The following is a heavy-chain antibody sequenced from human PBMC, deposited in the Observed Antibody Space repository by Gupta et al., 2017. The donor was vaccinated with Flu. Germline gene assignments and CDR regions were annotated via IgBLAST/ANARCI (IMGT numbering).Heavy chain of an antibody. V-gene: IGHV3-7*01. J-gene: IGHJ4*02. D-gene: IGHD2-8*01. CDR3: AREYCTNGVCCPVGY. CDR1: GFTFSSYW. CDR2: IKQDGSEK. Sequence: EVQLVESGGGLVQPGGSLRLSCAASGFTFSSYWMSWVRQAPGKGLEWVANIKQDGSEKYYVDSVKGRFTISRDNAKNSLYLQMNSLRAEDTAVYYCAREYCTNGVCCPVGYWGQGTLVTVSS.